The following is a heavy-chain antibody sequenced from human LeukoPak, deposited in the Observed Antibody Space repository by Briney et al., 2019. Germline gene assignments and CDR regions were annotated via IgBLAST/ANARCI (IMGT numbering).Heavy chain of an antibody. CDR3: ARGISGWIFDY. D-gene: IGHD6-19*01. CDR1: GFTVSSNY. V-gene: IGHV3-53*01. Sequence: GGSLRLSCAASGFTVSSNYMSWVRQAPGKGLEWVSVIYSGGSTYYADSVKGRFTISRDNSKNTLYLQMNSLRAEDTAVYYCARGISGWIFDYWAQGTLVTVSS. J-gene: IGHJ4*02. CDR2: IYSGGST.